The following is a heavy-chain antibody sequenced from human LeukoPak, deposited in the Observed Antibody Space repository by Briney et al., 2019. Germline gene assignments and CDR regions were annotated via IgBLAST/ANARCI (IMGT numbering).Heavy chain of an antibody. CDR1: GFTFSSYA. Sequence: GGSLRLSCAASGFTFSSYAMSWVRQAPGKGLEWVSAISGSGGSTYYADSVKGRFTISRDNSKSTLYLQMNSLRAEDTAVYYCAKGRTDYGDYRDAFDIWGQGTMVTVSS. CDR2: ISGSGGST. D-gene: IGHD4-17*01. V-gene: IGHV3-23*01. J-gene: IGHJ3*02. CDR3: AKGRTDYGDYRDAFDI.